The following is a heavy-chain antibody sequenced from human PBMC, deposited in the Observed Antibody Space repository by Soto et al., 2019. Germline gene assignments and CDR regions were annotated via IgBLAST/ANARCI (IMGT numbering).Heavy chain of an antibody. V-gene: IGHV3-48*01. D-gene: IGHD2-2*01. CDR3: ARGDIVVVPAAMSLDY. J-gene: IGHJ4*02. CDR1: GFTFSRYS. Sequence: EVQLVESGGGLVQPGGSLRLSCAASGFTFSRYSMNWVRQAPGKGLEWVSYISSSSSTIYYADSVKGRFTISRDNAKNSLYLQMNSLRAEDTAVYYCARGDIVVVPAAMSLDYWGQGTLVTVSS. CDR2: ISSSSSTI.